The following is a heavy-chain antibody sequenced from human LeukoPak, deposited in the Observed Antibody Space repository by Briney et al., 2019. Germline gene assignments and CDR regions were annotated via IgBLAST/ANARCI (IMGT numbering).Heavy chain of an antibody. CDR3: AREPPRWHCSGGSCYSDAFDI. Sequence: GGSLRLSCAASGFTFSDYYMTWIRRAPGKGLEWVSYISSSSGFTKYADSVRGRFTISRDNAKNSLYLQMNTLRVDDTAVYYCAREPPRWHCSGGSCYSDAFDIWGQGTMVTVSS. CDR2: ISSSSGFT. J-gene: IGHJ3*02. V-gene: IGHV3-11*05. CDR1: GFTFSDYY. D-gene: IGHD2-15*01.